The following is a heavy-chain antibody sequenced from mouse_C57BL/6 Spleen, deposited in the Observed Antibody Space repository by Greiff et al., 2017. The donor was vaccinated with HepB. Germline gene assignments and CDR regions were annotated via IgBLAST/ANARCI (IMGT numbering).Heavy chain of an antibody. D-gene: IGHD4-1*01. J-gene: IGHJ4*01. V-gene: IGHV10-3*01. CDR3: VRDALNWDPFYAMDY. CDR2: IRSKSSNYAT. Sequence: EVQLVESGGGLVQPKGSLQLSCAASGFTFTTYAMHWVRQAPGKGLEWVARIRSKSSNYATYYADSVKDRFTISRDDSQSMLYLQMNNLNTEDTAMYYCVRDALNWDPFYAMDYWGQGTSVTVSS. CDR1: GFTFTTYA.